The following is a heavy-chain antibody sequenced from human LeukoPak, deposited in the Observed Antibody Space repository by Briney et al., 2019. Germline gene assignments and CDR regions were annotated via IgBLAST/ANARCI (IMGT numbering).Heavy chain of an antibody. CDR1: GFTFSSYA. Sequence: GGSLRLSCAASGFTFSSYAMHWVRQAPGKGLEWVAVISYDGSNKYYSDSVRGRFTISRDNSKNTLYLQVNSLTTEDTSVYFCARDKSAWHVVGPTFDYWGQGTPVTVSS. CDR2: ISYDGSNK. V-gene: IGHV3-30*04. D-gene: IGHD2-21*01. J-gene: IGHJ4*02. CDR3: ARDKSAWHVVGPTFDY.